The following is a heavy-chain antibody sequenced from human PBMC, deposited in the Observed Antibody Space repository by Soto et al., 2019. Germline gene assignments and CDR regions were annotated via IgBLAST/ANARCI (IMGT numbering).Heavy chain of an antibody. CDR2: ISGSGGST. D-gene: IGHD3-22*01. V-gene: IGHV3-23*01. J-gene: IGHJ4*02. CDR1: GYTFSSYA. Sequence: EVQLLESGGGLVQPGGSLRLSCAASGYTFSSYAMSWVRQAPGKGLEWVSAISGSGGSTYYADSVKGRFTISRDNSKNTLYLQMNSLRAEDTAVYYCAKDITMIVVVSLDYWGQGTLVTVSS. CDR3: AKDITMIVVVSLDY.